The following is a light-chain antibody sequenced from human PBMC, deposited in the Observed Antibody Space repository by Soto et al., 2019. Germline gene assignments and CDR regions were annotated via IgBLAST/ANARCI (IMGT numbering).Light chain of an antibody. V-gene: IGKV3-20*01. CDR1: QSVSSSY. CDR2: GAS. CDR3: QQYGSSPGT. J-gene: IGKJ1*01. Sequence: EIVLTQSPGTLSLSPGERATLSCRASQSVSSSYLAWYQQKPGQAPRLLIYGASSRATGIPDRFSGSGSGTDFTLTISRLAPEDFAVYYCQQYGSSPGTFGQATKVEIK.